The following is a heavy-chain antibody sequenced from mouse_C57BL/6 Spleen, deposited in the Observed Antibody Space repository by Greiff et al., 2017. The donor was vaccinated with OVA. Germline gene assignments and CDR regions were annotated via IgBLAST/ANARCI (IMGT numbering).Heavy chain of an antibody. D-gene: IGHD1-1*01. J-gene: IGHJ4*01. V-gene: IGHV1-18*01. CDR3: ARSITTVVGAMDY. CDR2: INPNNGGT. Sequence: EVKLMESGPELVKPGASVKIPCKASGYTFTDYNMDWVKQSHGKSLEWIGDINPNNGGTIYNQKFKGKATLTVDKSSSTAYMELRSLTSEDTAVYYCARSITTVVGAMDYWGQGTSVTVSS. CDR1: GYTFTDYN.